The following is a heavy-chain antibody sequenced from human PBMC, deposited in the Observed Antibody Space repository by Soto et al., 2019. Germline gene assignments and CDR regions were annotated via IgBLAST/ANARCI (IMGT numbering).Heavy chain of an antibody. CDR1: GFTLSSYA. Sequence: EVQLLESGGGLVQPGGSLRLSCAASGFTLSSYAMSWVRQAPGKGLEWVSAISGSGGSTYYADSVKGRFTISRDNSKNTLYLQMNSLRAEDTAVYYCSKAPIAARQGIDYWGQGTLVTVSS. D-gene: IGHD6-6*01. J-gene: IGHJ4*02. CDR3: SKAPIAARQGIDY. CDR2: ISGSGGST. V-gene: IGHV3-23*01.